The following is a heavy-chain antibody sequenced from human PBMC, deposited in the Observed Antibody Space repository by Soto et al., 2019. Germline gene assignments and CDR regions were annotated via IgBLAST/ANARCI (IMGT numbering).Heavy chain of an antibody. D-gene: IGHD2-15*01. CDR1: GFTFSNYA. Sequence: GGSLRLSCATPGFTFSNYAMSWVRQAPGKGLECVSTITTSDSTYYADSVKGRFTISRDSSKNTVYLQMNSLRAEDTAVYFCAFRNYIGYCSGVSCYHYFDFWGQGTLVTVSS. CDR2: ITTSDST. J-gene: IGHJ4*02. V-gene: IGHV3-23*01. CDR3: AFRNYIGYCSGVSCYHYFDF.